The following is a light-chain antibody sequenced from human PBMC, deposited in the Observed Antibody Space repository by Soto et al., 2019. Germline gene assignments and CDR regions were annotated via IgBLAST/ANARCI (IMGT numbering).Light chain of an antibody. Sequence: DIQMTQSPSSLSASVGDSVTISCRPSQNFKRYLSWYQQKPGEAPKLLISAAFSLQSGVPSRFSGSGSGRDFTLIISSLQPEDFATYFCQQSYSIPWTFGQGTKVEV. V-gene: IGKV1-39*01. J-gene: IGKJ1*01. CDR2: AAF. CDR3: QQSYSIPWT. CDR1: QNFKRY.